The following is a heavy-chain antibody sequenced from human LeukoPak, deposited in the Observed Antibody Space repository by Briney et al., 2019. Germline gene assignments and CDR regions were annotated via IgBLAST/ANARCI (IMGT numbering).Heavy chain of an antibody. CDR1: GFTFSSYA. CDR2: ISGSAGRT. J-gene: IGHJ4*02. Sequence: GGSLCLSCAASGFTFSSYAMSWVRQAPGKGLECVSVISGSAGRTYCADSVKGRFTISRDNSKNTLYLQMNSLRADDTAVYYCAKVWGYYDSSCYDYWGQGSVVTVSS. V-gene: IGHV3-23*01. D-gene: IGHD3-22*01. CDR3: AKVWGYYDSSCYDY.